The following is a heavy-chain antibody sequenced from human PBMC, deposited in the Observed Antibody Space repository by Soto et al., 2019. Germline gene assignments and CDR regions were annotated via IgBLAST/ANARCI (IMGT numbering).Heavy chain of an antibody. V-gene: IGHV3-23*01. CDR3: AKRDASGSGSYGFDY. CDR2: ISGSGGSA. CDR1: GFTFSNYA. J-gene: IGHJ4*02. D-gene: IGHD3-10*01. Sequence: PGGSLRLSCAGAGFTFSNYAISWVRQAPGKGLEWGSVISGSGGSAYYADSVKGRFTISRDNSKNTVYLQMNSLRADDTAVYYCAKRDASGSGSYGFDYWGQGTLVTVSS.